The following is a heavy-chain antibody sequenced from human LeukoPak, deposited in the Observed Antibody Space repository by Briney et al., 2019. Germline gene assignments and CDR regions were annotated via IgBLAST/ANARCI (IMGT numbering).Heavy chain of an antibody. CDR3: ARGHSGWVTYFDY. V-gene: IGHV3-48*04. J-gene: IGHJ4*02. CDR1: GFTFSSYS. D-gene: IGHD6-19*01. Sequence: GGSLRLSCAASGFTFSSYSMNWVRQAPGKGLEWVSYISSSSSTIYYADSVKGRFTISRDNAKNSLYLQMNSLRAEDTAVYYCARGHSGWVTYFDYWGQGTLVTGSS. CDR2: ISSSSSTI.